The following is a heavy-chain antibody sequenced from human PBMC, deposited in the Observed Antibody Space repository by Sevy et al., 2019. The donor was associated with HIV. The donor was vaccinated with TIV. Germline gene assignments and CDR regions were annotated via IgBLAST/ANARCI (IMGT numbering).Heavy chain of an antibody. J-gene: IGHJ4*02. CDR2: IYYSGST. Sequence: SETLSLTCTVSDGSISSHYWSWIRQPPGMGLQWIGYIYYSGSTNYNPSLKSRATMSLDTSKNQFSLKLSSVTAADTAVYYCARLLRYNPCFDYWGQGALVTVSS. CDR1: DGSISSHY. V-gene: IGHV4-59*11. D-gene: IGHD1-1*01. CDR3: ARLLRYNPCFDY.